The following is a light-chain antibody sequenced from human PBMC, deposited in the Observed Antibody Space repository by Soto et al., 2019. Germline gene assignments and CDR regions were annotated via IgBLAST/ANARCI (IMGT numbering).Light chain of an antibody. CDR1: QSVSSSY. CDR2: GTS. Sequence: ESVLTQSPGTLSLSPGERATLSCRASQSVSSSYLAWYQQKPGQAPRLLIYGTSSRATAIPDRFSGSGCGTDFTLTISRLEPEDFAVYYCQQYGSSSWTFGQGTKVEIK. CDR3: QQYGSSSWT. J-gene: IGKJ1*01. V-gene: IGKV3-20*01.